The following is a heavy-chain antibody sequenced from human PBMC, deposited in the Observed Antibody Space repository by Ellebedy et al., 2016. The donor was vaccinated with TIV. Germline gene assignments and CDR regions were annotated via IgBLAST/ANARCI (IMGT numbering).Heavy chain of an antibody. J-gene: IGHJ4*02. CDR2: INHSGNT. D-gene: IGHD3-16*01. CDR3: ARGREGGVYFDH. Sequence: MPGGSLRLSCAVYGWSVSAHYWSWIRQPPGKGLEWTGEINHSGNTAYTNYNPSLKSRVSMSLDTSKNQFSLKLSSVTAADTAVYYCARGREGGVYFDHWGQGTLVTVSS. V-gene: IGHV4-34*01. CDR1: GWSVSAHY.